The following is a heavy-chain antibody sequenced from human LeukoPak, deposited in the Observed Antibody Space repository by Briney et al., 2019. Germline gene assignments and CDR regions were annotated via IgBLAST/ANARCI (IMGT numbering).Heavy chain of an antibody. CDR2: FGTRSTSV. CDR1: GFTFSGYS. Sequence: GGSLRLSCTASGFTFSGYSMNWIRQAPGKGLEWVSSFGTRSTSVYHAGSVKGRFAISRDNAKNSLYLQMNSLRAEDTALYYCAREVSEGFNFWGQGTLVTVSS. J-gene: IGHJ4*02. V-gene: IGHV3-21*01. CDR3: AREVSEGFNF. D-gene: IGHD3-22*01.